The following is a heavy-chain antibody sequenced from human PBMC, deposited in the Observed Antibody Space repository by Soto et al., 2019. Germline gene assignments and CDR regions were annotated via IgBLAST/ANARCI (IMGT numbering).Heavy chain of an antibody. CDR3: AREFSQSYGVVDY. Sequence: GASVKVSCKASGYTFTNFGISWVRQAPGQGLEWMGWISAYNCNTNYAQKFQGRVTMTTDTSTSTAYMQMNSLRSEDTAVYYCAREFSQSYGVVDYWGQGTLVTVSS. D-gene: IGHD4-17*01. CDR2: ISAYNCNT. V-gene: IGHV1-18*01. J-gene: IGHJ4*02. CDR1: GYTFTNFG.